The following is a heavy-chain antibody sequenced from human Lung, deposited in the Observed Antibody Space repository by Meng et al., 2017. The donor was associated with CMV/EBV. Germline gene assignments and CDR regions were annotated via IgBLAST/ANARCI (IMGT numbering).Heavy chain of an antibody. CDR3: TRGHSSGI. Sequence: SCRASGFTFGDYAMSWVRQAPGKGLEWVGFIRSKGYGETIEYAASVKGRFTISRDDSKSIAYLQMNSLKTEDTAVYYCTRGHSSGIWGQGTLVTVSS. CDR2: IRSKGYGETI. V-gene: IGHV3-49*04. D-gene: IGHD6-19*01. J-gene: IGHJ4*02. CDR1: GFTFGDYA.